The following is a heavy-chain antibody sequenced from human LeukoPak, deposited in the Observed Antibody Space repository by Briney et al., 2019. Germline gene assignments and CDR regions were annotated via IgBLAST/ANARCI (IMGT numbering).Heavy chain of an antibody. D-gene: IGHD3-10*01. CDR3: ARETNGSGLIGY. Sequence: SETLSLTCTVSGGSISSGGYYWSWIRQHPGKGLEWIGYIYYSGSTYYNPSLKSRVTISVDTSKNQFSLKLSSVTAADTAVYCCARETNGSGLIGYWGQGTLVTVSS. J-gene: IGHJ4*02. V-gene: IGHV4-31*03. CDR2: IYYSGST. CDR1: GGSISSGGYY.